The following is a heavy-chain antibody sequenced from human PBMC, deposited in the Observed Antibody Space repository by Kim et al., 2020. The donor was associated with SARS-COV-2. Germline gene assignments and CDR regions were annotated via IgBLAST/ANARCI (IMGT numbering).Heavy chain of an antibody. D-gene: IGHD6-19*01. CDR1: GFTFSSYS. V-gene: IGHV3-21*01. J-gene: IGHJ4*02. CDR3: ARSCGQWPPLALKCYFDY. Sequence: GGSLRLSCAASGFTFSSYSMNWVRQAPGKGLEWVSSISSSSSYIYYADSVKGRFTISRDNAKNSLYLQMNSLRAEDTAVYYCARSCGQWPPLALKCYFDYWGQGTLVTVSS. CDR2: ISSSSSYI.